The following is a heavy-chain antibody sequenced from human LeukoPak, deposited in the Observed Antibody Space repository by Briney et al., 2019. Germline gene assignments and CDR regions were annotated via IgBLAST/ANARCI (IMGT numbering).Heavy chain of an antibody. Sequence: ASVKVSCKASGGTFSSYATSWVRQAPGQGLEWMGGIIPIFGTANYAQKFQGRVTITADESTSTAYMELSSLRSEDTAVYYCARARGAGVRGVPLFDYWGQGTLVTVSS. CDR1: GGTFSSYA. CDR3: ARARGAGVRGVPLFDY. CDR2: IIPIFGTA. J-gene: IGHJ4*02. V-gene: IGHV1-69*13. D-gene: IGHD3-10*01.